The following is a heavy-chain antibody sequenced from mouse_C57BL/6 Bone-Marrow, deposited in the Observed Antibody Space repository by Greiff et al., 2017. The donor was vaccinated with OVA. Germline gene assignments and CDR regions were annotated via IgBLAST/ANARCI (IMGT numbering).Heavy chain of an antibody. V-gene: IGHV1-62-2*01. J-gene: IGHJ2*01. CDR2: FYPGGVSI. D-gene: IGHD2-4*01. Sequence: QLKQSGAELVKPGASVKLSCKASGYTSMGYIIHWEKQGLGQGLEGIGWFYPGGVSIKYNEKFKDKATLTADKSSSTVYMELSRLTSEDSAVYFCARHEGRLRSFDYWGQGTTLTVSS. CDR1: GYTSMGYI. CDR3: ARHEGRLRSFDY.